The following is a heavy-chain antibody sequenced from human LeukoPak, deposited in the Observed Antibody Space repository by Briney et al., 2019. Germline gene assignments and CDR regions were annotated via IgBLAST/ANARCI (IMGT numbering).Heavy chain of an antibody. J-gene: IGHJ4*02. CDR3: ARAGVLLWFGERRLFDY. CDR2: FYHGGST. CDR1: GYSISTGYY. V-gene: IGHV4-38-2*02. D-gene: IGHD3-10*01. Sequence: SETLSLTCTVSGYSISTGYYWDWIRQPPGKGLEWIGTFYHGGSTYYNPSLKSRVTISVDTSKNQFSLKLSSVTAADTAVYYCARAGVLLWFGERRLFDYWGQGTLVTVSS.